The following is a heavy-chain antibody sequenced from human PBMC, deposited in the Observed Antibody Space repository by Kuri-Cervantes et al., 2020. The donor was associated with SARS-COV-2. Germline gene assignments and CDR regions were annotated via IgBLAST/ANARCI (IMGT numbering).Heavy chain of an antibody. CDR3: ARHDYDFWSGSIGWFDP. CDR1: GGSISSSSYC. Sequence: SETLSLTCTVSGGSISSSSYCWGWIRQPPGKGLEWIGSIYYSGSTYYNPSLKSRVTISVDTSKNQFSLKLSSVTAADTAVYYCARHDYDFWSGSIGWFDPWGQGTLVTVSS. CDR2: IYYSGST. J-gene: IGHJ5*02. D-gene: IGHD3-3*01. V-gene: IGHV4-39*01.